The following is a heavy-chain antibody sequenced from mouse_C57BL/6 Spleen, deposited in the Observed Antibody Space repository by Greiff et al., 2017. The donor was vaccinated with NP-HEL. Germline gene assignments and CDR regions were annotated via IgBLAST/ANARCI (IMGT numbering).Heavy chain of an antibody. CDR2: IYPSDSET. Sequence: QVQLKESGAELVRPGSSVKLSCKASGYTFTSYWMDWVKQRPGQGLEWIGNIYPSDSETHYNQKFKDKATLTVDKSSSTAYMQLSSLTSEDSAVYYCARGYDGYPYWYFDVWGTGTTVTVSS. CDR3: ARGYDGYPYWYFDV. V-gene: IGHV1-61*01. D-gene: IGHD2-3*01. J-gene: IGHJ1*03. CDR1: GYTFTSYW.